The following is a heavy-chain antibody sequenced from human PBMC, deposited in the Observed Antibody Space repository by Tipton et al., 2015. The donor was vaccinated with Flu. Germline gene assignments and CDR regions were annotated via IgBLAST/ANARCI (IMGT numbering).Heavy chain of an antibody. Sequence: AVSGMTFSKYAMTWVRQAPGQGLEWVSTITATSSSAYSADSVRGRFTISRDNSIDTLYLQMNSLRVEDTAIYYCARFSGSSFYYHAMDVWGQGTTVTVAS. CDR3: ARFSGSSFYYHAMDV. J-gene: IGHJ6*02. CDR1: GMTFSKYA. CDR2: ITATSSSA. D-gene: IGHD1-26*01. V-gene: IGHV3-23*01.